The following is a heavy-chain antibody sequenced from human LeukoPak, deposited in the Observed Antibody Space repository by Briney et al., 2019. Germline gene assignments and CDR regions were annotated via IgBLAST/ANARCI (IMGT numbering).Heavy chain of an antibody. V-gene: IGHV1-18*01. J-gene: IGHJ3*02. CDR1: GYTFTSYG. Sequence: ASVKVSCKASGYTFTSYGISWVRQAPGQGLEWMGWISAYNGNTNYAQKLQGRVTMTTDTSTSTAYMELRSLRSDDTAVYYCASHLVGSGYFFDAFDIWGQGTMVTISS. D-gene: IGHD3-3*01. CDR2: ISAYNGNT. CDR3: ASHLVGSGYFFDAFDI.